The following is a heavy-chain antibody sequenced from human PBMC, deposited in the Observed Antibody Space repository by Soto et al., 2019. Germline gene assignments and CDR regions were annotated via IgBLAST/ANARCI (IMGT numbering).Heavy chain of an antibody. CDR2: IIPILGIA. V-gene: IGHV1-69*02. Sequence: QVQLVQSGAEVKKPGSSVKVSCKASGGTFSSYTISWVRQAPGQGLEWMGRIIPILGIANYAQKSQGRVTITADKSTSTAYMELSSLRSEDTAVYYCFYCSGGSCYSGDYWGQGTLVTVSS. D-gene: IGHD2-15*01. CDR3: FYCSGGSCYSGDY. CDR1: GGTFSSYT. J-gene: IGHJ4*02.